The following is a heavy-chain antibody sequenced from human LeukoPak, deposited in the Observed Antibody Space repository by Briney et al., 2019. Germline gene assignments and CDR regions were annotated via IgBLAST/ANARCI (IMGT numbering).Heavy chain of an antibody. CDR2: IKQDGSEK. V-gene: IGHV3-7*04. CDR1: GFTFSSSW. Sequence: GGSLRLSCAASGFTFSSSWMSWVRLAPGKGLEWVANIKQDGSEKYYVDSVKGRFTISRDNAKNSLYLQMNSLRDEDTAVYSCARNYGGNSAGWGQGTLVTVSS. CDR3: ARNYGGNSAG. D-gene: IGHD4-23*01. J-gene: IGHJ4*02.